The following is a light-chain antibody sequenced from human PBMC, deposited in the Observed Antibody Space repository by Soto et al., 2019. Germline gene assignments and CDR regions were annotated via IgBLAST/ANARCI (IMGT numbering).Light chain of an antibody. CDR1: QRITTY. J-gene: IGKJ2*01. Sequence: IHMTQSPSSLSASVGDRITVTCRASQRITTYVTWYQLKPGEAPKLLISTSGTLQRGVPSRFSGSGSGTDFTLTITGLQPADFATYFCQQTYSTPYTFGQGTKLEIK. CDR2: TSG. CDR3: QQTYSTPYT. V-gene: IGKV1-39*01.